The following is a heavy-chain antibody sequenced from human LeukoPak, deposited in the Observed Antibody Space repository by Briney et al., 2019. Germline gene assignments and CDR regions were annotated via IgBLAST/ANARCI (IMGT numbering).Heavy chain of an antibody. Sequence: SQTLSLTCAISGDSVSSNSATWNWIRQSPSRGLEWLGRTYYRSKWYNDYEVSVKSRITINSDTSKNQFSLQLNSVTPEDTAVYYCANWGRHYGSGSDTYGMDVWGQGTTVTVSS. CDR3: ANWGRHYGSGSDTYGMDV. CDR1: GDSVSSNSAT. CDR2: TYYRSKWYN. D-gene: IGHD3-10*01. J-gene: IGHJ6*02. V-gene: IGHV6-1*01.